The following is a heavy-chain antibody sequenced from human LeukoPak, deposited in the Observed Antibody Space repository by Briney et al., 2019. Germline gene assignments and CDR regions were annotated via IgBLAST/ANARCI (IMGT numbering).Heavy chain of an antibody. CDR3: ARGHKYCSSTSCYGGNWFDP. CDR2: INHSGST. D-gene: IGHD2-2*01. V-gene: IGHV4-34*01. J-gene: IGHJ5*02. CDR1: GGSFSGYC. Sequence: SETLSLTCAVYGGSFSGYCWSWIRQPPGKGLEWIGEINHSGSTNYNPSLKSRVTISVDTSKNQFSLKLSSVTAADTAVYYCARGHKYCSSTSCYGGNWFDPWGQGTLVTVSS.